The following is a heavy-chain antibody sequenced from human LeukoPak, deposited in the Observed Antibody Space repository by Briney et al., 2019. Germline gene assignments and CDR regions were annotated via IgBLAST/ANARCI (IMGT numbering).Heavy chain of an antibody. CDR3: VRGGNYVWGSYDP. CDR1: GFTFSSYS. J-gene: IGHJ5*02. CDR2: MDSDGSIT. V-gene: IGHV3-74*01. D-gene: IGHD3-16*01. Sequence: PGGSLRLSCAASGFTFSSYSMNWVRQAPGKGLVWVSSMDSDGSITTYADSVKGRFTISRDNAKKTLYLQMSSLRAEDTAVYYCVRGGNYVWGSYDPWGQGTLVTVSS.